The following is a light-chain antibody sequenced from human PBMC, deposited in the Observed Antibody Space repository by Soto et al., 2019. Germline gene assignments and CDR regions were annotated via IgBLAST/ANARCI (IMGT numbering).Light chain of an antibody. CDR2: LKSDGSH. V-gene: IGLV4-69*01. CDR3: QTWGTAIRVV. J-gene: IGLJ2*01. CDR1: SGHSNYA. Sequence: QPVLTQSPSASASLGASVKLTCTLSSGHSNYAIAWHQQQPGKGPRYLMKLKSDGSHNRGDGIPDRFSGSSSGAERYLIISSLQSEDEADYYCQTWGTAIRVVFGGGTKVTVL.